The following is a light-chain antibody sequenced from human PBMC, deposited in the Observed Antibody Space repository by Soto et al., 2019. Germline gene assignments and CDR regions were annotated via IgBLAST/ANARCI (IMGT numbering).Light chain of an antibody. CDR2: GAS. CDR1: QSVSSS. Sequence: EIVLTQSPATLSLSPGERATLSCRASQSVSSSLAWYQQKPGQAPRLLIYGASSRATGIPARFSGSGSGTDFTLTISSLEPEDFAVYYCQQRSNWLITFGQGTRLEIK. V-gene: IGKV3-11*01. J-gene: IGKJ5*01. CDR3: QQRSNWLIT.